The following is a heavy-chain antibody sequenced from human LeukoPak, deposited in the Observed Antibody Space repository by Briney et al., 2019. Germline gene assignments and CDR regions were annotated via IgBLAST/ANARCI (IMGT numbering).Heavy chain of an antibody. D-gene: IGHD2-15*01. CDR2: IYLSGST. Sequence: SETLSLSCAVSGYSISSGYYWGWIRQPPGKGLEWIGIIYLSGSTYYSPSLKSRVTISVDTSKNQFSLRLSSVTAADTAIYYCARISPGAFDIWGQGTLVTVSS. CDR3: ARISPGAFDI. V-gene: IGHV4-38-2*01. CDR1: GYSISSGYY. J-gene: IGHJ3*02.